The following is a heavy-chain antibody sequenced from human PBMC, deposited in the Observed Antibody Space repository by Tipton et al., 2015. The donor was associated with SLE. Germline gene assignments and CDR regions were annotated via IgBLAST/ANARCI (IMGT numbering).Heavy chain of an antibody. Sequence: TLSLTCSVSGVAISSGSYSWSWIRQPAGKGLEWIGHIDPSGITRSNVSLESRVTISVDTPKNQFSLTLTSVTAADTAVYYCAGTNYDVLTGYHRVDTFDIWGQGTMVTVSS. D-gene: IGHD3-9*01. CDR1: GVAISSGSYS. V-gene: IGHV4-61*09. J-gene: IGHJ3*02. CDR3: AGTNYDVLTGYHRVDTFDI. CDR2: IDPSGIT.